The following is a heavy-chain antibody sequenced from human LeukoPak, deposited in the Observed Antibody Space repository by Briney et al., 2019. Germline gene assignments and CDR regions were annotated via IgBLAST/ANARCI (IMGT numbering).Heavy chain of an antibody. J-gene: IGHJ6*03. CDR1: GGSISSYY. D-gene: IGHD3-22*01. CDR2: IYTSGST. V-gene: IGHV4-4*07. Sequence: SETLSLTCTVSGGSISSYYWSWIRQPAGKGLEWIGCIYTSGSTNYNPSLKSRVTMSVDTSKNQFSLKLSSVTAADTAVYYCARETYYDSSGYPYYYYMDVWGKGTTVTVSS. CDR3: ARETYYDSSGYPYYYYMDV.